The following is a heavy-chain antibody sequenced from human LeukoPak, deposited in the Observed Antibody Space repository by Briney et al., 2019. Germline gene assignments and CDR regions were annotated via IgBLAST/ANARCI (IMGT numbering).Heavy chain of an antibody. V-gene: IGHV4-34*01. CDR1: GGSFSGYY. CDR3: ARGGAVGAYYYDSSGYLFDY. J-gene: IGHJ4*02. Sequence: PSETLSLTCAVYGGSFSGYYWGWIRQPPGKGLEWIGRIYTSGSTNYNPSLKSRVTISVDTSKNQFSLKLSSVTAADTAVYYCARGGAVGAYYYDSSGYLFDYWGQGTLVTVSS. D-gene: IGHD3-22*01. CDR2: IYTSGST.